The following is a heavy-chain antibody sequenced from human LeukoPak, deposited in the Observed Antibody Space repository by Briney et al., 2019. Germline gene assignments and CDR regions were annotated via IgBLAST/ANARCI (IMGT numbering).Heavy chain of an antibody. Sequence: GGSLRLSCAASGFTCSSYGMHWVRPAPGKGLEWVAFIRSDGNNKFYADSLRGRFTVSRDNSRNNVYLQINSLRIEDTAVYYCARDTGDYYDSSGYYYAVWFDPWGQGTLVTVSA. D-gene: IGHD3-22*01. CDR1: GFTCSSYG. CDR2: IRSDGNNK. J-gene: IGHJ5*02. V-gene: IGHV3-30*02. CDR3: ARDTGDYYDSSGYYYAVWFDP.